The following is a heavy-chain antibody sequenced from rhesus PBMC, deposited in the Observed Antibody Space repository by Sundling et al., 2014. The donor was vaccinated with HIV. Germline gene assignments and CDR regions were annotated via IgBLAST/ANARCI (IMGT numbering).Heavy chain of an antibody. D-gene: IGHD4-23*01. CDR2: IFGTGGST. Sequence: QVQLQESGPGVVKPSETLSLTCVVSGGSIITGYWWSWIRQSPGKGLEWIGGIFGTGGSTKYNPSLRSRVTISIDTSKNQFSLNLKSVTAADTALFYCAIVNTKKVTMGHLPYWGQGVLVTVSS. J-gene: IGHJ4*01. CDR3: AIVNTKKVTMGHLPY. CDR1: GGSIITGYW. V-gene: IGHV4-93*02.